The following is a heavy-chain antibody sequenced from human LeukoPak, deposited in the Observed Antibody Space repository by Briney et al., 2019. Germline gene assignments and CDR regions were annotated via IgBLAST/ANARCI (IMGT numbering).Heavy chain of an antibody. V-gene: IGHV4-4*02. CDR2: IYHSGTT. J-gene: IGHJ4*02. CDR3: ARAAAWFGES. Sequence: SETLSLTCAVSGGSIGSSDWWSWVRQPPGRGLEWIGDIYHSGTTNYNPSLKSRVTISVDKSKNQFSLRLSSVTAADTAVYYCARAAAWFGESWGQGTLVAVPS. CDR1: GGSIGSSDW. D-gene: IGHD3-10*01.